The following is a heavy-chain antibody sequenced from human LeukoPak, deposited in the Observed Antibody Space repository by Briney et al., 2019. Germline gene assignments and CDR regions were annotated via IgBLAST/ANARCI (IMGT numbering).Heavy chain of an antibody. D-gene: IGHD1-26*01. Sequence: GASVKVSCKASGYTFTSYDINWVRQATGQGLEWMGWIGTYNGNTKYAQEFQGRVTMTTDTSTSTGYMELRNLRSDDTAVYFCVREWDHTRMTFDIWGQGTMVTVSS. CDR1: GYTFTSYD. CDR3: VREWDHTRMTFDI. CDR2: IGTYNGNT. V-gene: IGHV1-18*01. J-gene: IGHJ3*02.